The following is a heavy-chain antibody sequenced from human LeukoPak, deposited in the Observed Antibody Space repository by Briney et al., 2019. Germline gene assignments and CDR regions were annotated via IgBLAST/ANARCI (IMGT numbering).Heavy chain of an antibody. CDR2: ISGSGGST. J-gene: IGHJ4*02. CDR3: AKVAAVTTFFDY. V-gene: IGHV3-23*01. D-gene: IGHD2-21*02. Sequence: GGSLRLTCAASGFTFSSYGMSWVRQAPGKGLEWVSAISGSGGSTYYADSVKGRFTISRDDSKNTLYLQMNSLRAEDTAVYYCAKVAAVTTFFDYWGQGTLVTVSS. CDR1: GFTFSSYG.